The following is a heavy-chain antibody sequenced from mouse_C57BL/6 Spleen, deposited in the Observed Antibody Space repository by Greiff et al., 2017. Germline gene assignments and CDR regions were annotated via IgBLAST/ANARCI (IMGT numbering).Heavy chain of an antibody. CDR1: GYAFTNYL. Sequence: VQLQQSGAELVRPGTSVKVSCKASGYAFTNYLIEWVKQRPGQGLEWIGVINPVSGGTNYNEKFKGKATLTADKSSSTAYMQLSSLTSEDSAVYFCARDGNYESFAYWGQGTLVTVSA. V-gene: IGHV1-54*01. CDR2: INPVSGGT. D-gene: IGHD2-1*01. J-gene: IGHJ3*01. CDR3: ARDGNYESFAY.